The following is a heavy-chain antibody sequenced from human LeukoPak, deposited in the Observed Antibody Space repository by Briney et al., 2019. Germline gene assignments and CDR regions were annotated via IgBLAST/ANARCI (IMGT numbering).Heavy chain of an antibody. D-gene: IGHD1-1*01. CDR1: GDSISSYY. CDR2: ISYSGST. J-gene: IGHJ6*03. Sequence: PSETLSLTCTVSGDSISSYYWTWIRQPPGKGLEWIGYISYSGSTSYNPSLKSRVTISTDTSKNQLSLRLTSVTAADTAVYFCARVSWFPGTSYYYMDVWGKGTTVTVSS. V-gene: IGHV4-59*01. CDR3: ARVSWFPGTSYYYMDV.